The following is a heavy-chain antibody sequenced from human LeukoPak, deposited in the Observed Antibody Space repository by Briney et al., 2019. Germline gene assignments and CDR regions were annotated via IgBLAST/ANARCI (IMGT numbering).Heavy chain of an antibody. D-gene: IGHD3-10*01. Sequence: SETLSLTCTVYGGSFSGYYWSWIRQPPGKGLEWIGEMNHSGSTNYNPSLKSRVTISVDTSKNQFSLKLSSVTAADTAVYYCARRLGRKFGERFYYYHYMDVWGKGTTVTISS. CDR3: ARRLGRKFGERFYYYHYMDV. CDR1: GGSFSGYY. CDR2: MNHSGST. V-gene: IGHV4-34*01. J-gene: IGHJ6*03.